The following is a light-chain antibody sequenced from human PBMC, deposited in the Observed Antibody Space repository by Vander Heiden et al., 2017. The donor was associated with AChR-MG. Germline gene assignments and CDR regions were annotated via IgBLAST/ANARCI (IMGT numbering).Light chain of an antibody. J-gene: IGKJ5*01. Sequence: DVQMTQAPSSLSASVGDTVTITCRASQTIASYVNWYQQRLGKAPKLLIYAASSLQSGFPSRFSGSGSGTDFTLTISSLQPEDFATFYCQQSFTTPITFGQGTRLE. CDR1: QTIASY. CDR2: AAS. CDR3: QQSFTTPIT. V-gene: IGKV1-39*01.